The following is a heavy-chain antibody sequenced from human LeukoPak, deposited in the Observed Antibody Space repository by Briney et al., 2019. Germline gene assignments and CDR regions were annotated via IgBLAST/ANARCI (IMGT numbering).Heavy chain of an antibody. J-gene: IGHJ4*02. CDR1: GYSISSGFY. Sequence: SETLSLTCTVSGYSISSGFYWGWIRQSPGKGLDWIGSIHYSKMTFYNPSLKSRVTMSLDTSKNRFSLNLSSVTAADTAVYYCARAVGTTTGLFDYWGQGALVTVSS. V-gene: IGHV4-38-2*02. CDR2: IHYSKMT. CDR3: ARAVGTTTGLFDY. D-gene: IGHD1-26*01.